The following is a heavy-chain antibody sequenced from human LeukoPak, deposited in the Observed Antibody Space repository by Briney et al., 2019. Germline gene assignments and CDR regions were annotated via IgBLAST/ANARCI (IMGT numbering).Heavy chain of an antibody. CDR2: INHSGMT. J-gene: IGHJ4*02. D-gene: IGHD6-13*01. CDR3: ARLGRTAGIYCFDY. Sequence: SETLSLTCGVYDDSFSNFYWSWIRQPPGKGLEWIGEINHSGMTNYNPSLKSRVSISLDTSKKQFSLKLTSVTAADTAVYYCARLGRTAGIYCFDYWGQGTLVTVSS. CDR1: DDSFSNFY. V-gene: IGHV4-34*01.